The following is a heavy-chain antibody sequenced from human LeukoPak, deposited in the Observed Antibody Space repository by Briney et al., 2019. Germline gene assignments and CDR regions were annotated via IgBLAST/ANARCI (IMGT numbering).Heavy chain of an antibody. V-gene: IGHV3-66*01. D-gene: IGHD3-16*02. Sequence: GGSLRLSCAASGFTVSSNYMSWVRQAPGKGLEWVSVIYSGGSTYYADSVKGRFTISRDNSKNTLYPQMNSLRAEDTAVYYCARDYYDYVWGSYRFDAFDIWGQGTMVTVSS. CDR1: GFTVSSNY. CDR2: IYSGGST. CDR3: ARDYYDYVWGSYRFDAFDI. J-gene: IGHJ3*02.